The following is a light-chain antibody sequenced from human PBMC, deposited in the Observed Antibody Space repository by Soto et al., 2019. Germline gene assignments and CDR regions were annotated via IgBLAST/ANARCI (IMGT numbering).Light chain of an antibody. CDR1: QSVSSY. CDR2: DAS. J-gene: IGKJ2*01. Sequence: EIVLTQSPATLSLSPGERATLSCRASQSVSSYIAWYQQKPGQAPRLLIYDASNRATGIPARFSGSGSGTDFTLTISSLEPEDFAVYYCQHRSNWPQTFGQGTKLEIK. V-gene: IGKV3-11*01. CDR3: QHRSNWPQT.